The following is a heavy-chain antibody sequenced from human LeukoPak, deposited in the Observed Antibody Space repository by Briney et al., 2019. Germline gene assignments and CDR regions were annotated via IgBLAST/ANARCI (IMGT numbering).Heavy chain of an antibody. J-gene: IGHJ4*02. Sequence: GGSLRLSCAASGFTFSSYAMSWVRQAPGKGLEWASAISGSGGSTYYADSVKGRFTISRDNSKNTLYLQMNSLRTEDTAVYYCAKCSSASCPLYYFDYWGQGTLVTVSS. CDR2: ISGSGGST. CDR1: GFTFSSYA. CDR3: AKCSSASCPLYYFDY. D-gene: IGHD2-2*01. V-gene: IGHV3-23*01.